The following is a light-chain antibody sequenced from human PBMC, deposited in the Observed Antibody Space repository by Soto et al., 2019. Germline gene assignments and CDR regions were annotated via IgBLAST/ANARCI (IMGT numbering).Light chain of an antibody. CDR3: HQYGTSTGVT. CDR2: GTS. CDR1: QTVSTKY. J-gene: IGKJ3*01. Sequence: ENVLTQSPGTLSLSPGERATLSCRASQTVSTKYVAWYQQKPGQAPRLLIYGTSSRATGIPDRFSGSGSGTYFMLTISRLEPEDFAVYYCHQYGTSTGVTFGPGTKLDIK. V-gene: IGKV3-20*01.